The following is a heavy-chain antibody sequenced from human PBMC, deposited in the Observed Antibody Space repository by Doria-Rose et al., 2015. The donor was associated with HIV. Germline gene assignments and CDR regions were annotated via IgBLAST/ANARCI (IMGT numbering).Heavy chain of an antibody. V-gene: IGHV2-26*01. J-gene: IGHJ4*02. D-gene: IGHD6-13*01. CDR1: GVSLSSPGMG. CDR3: ARIKSSRWYHKYYFDF. Sequence: QVTLKESGPVLVKPTEALTLTCTVSGVSLSSPGMGVSWIRQPPGKALEWLANFFSDDERSYKASLKSGLTISRGTSKSQVVLTMTDMDPVDTATYYCARIKSSRWYHKYYFDFWGQGTLVIVSA. CDR2: FFSDDER.